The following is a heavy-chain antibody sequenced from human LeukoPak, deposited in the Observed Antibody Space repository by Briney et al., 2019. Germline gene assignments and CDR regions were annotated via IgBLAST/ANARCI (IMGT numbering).Heavy chain of an antibody. CDR3: ARLIAAIDY. Sequence: SETLSLTCAVYGGSFSGYYWSWIRQPPGKGLEWIGEINHSGSTNYNPSFKSRVTISVDTSKNQFSLKLSSVTAADTAVYYCARLIAAIDYWGQGTLVTVSS. D-gene: IGHD6-13*01. CDR1: GGSFSGYY. CDR2: INHSGST. V-gene: IGHV4-34*01. J-gene: IGHJ4*02.